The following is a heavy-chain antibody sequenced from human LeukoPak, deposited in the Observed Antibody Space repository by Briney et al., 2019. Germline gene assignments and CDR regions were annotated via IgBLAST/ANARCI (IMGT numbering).Heavy chain of an antibody. CDR1: GFTFSSYG. D-gene: IGHD3-9*01. CDR3: AREGSGYFDWLSRPACDI. CDR2: IWYDGSNK. V-gene: IGHV3-33*01. J-gene: IGHJ3*02. Sequence: PGGSLRLSCAASGFTFSSYGMHWVRQAPGKGLEWVAVIWYDGSNKYYADSVKGRFTISRDNSKNTLYLQMNSLRAEDTAVYYCAREGSGYFDWLSRPACDIWGQGTMVTVSS.